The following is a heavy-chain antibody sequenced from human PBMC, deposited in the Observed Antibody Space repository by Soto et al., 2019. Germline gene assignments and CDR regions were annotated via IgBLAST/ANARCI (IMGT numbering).Heavy chain of an antibody. J-gene: IGHJ5*02. V-gene: IGHV3-7*01. CDR1: GLIFSSYW. D-gene: IGHD5-12*01. CDR2: IKQDGSEK. CDR3: ARDFIVGTPDWFDL. Sequence: LRLSFVASGLIFSSYWMTWVRQAPGKGLEWVANIKQDGSEKYYVDSVKGRFTISRDDSKNTLFLQMNSLRVEDTAIYYCARDFIVGTPDWFDLWGQGILVTVSS.